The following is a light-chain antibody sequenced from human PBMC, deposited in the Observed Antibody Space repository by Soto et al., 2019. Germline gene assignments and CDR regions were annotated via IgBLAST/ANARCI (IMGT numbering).Light chain of an antibody. V-gene: IGKV1-27*01. CDR1: RGINND. Sequence: DIQMTQSPSSLFASVGDRDTITCRASRGINNDLAWYQQKPGKGPSLLIYAASTLHSGVPSRFSGSGSGTDFTLTISSLQPEDVATYFCQKYNSAPWTFGQGTKVDIK. J-gene: IGKJ1*01. CDR2: AAS. CDR3: QKYNSAPWT.